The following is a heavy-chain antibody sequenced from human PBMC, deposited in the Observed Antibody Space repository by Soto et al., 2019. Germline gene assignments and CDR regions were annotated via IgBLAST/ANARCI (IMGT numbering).Heavy chain of an antibody. J-gene: IGHJ4*02. CDR3: ARDQGYNWNDGSGY. Sequence: XAVKVACKASGYPFTGYYMHWVRQAPGQGLEWMGWINPNSGGTNYAQKFQGRVTMTRDTSISTAYMELSRLRSDDTAVYYCARDQGYNWNDGSGYWGQRTLVTVSS. V-gene: IGHV1-2*02. CDR1: GYPFTGYY. D-gene: IGHD1-1*01. CDR2: INPNSGGT.